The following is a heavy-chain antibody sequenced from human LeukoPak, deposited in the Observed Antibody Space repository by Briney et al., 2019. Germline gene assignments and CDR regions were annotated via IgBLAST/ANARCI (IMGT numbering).Heavy chain of an antibody. CDR1: GFTFSSYA. Sequence: GGSLRLCCAASGFTFSSYAMSWVRQAPGKGLEWVSAISGSGGSTYYADSVKGRFTISRDNSKNTLYLQMNSLRAEDTAVYYCAPRPDYSSGGGYYWGQGTLVTVSS. CDR3: APRPDYSSGGGYY. CDR2: ISGSGGST. V-gene: IGHV3-23*01. D-gene: IGHD6-19*01. J-gene: IGHJ4*02.